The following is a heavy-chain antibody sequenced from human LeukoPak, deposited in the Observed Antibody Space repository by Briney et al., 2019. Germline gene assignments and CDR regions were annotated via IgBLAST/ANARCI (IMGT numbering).Heavy chain of an antibody. CDR2: ISGSGGST. CDR1: GFTFSSYA. D-gene: IGHD6-13*01. V-gene: IGHV3-23*01. CDR3: AILSGIAATDSGAFDI. J-gene: IGHJ3*02. Sequence: GGSLRLSCAASGFTFSSYAMSWVRQAPGKGLEWVSAISGSGGSTYYADSVKGRFTISRDNSKNTLYLQMNSLRAEDTAVYYCAILSGIAATDSGAFDIWGQGTMVTVSS.